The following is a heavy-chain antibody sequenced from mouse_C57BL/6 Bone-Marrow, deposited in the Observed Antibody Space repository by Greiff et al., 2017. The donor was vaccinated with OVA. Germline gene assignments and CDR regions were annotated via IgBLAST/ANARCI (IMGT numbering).Heavy chain of an antibody. V-gene: IGHV3-1*01. J-gene: IGHJ1*03. D-gene: IGHD1-1*01. CDR1: GYSITSGYD. CDR3: ARDEYYGSWYFDV. CDR2: ISYSGST. Sequence: EVKVVESGPGMVKPSQSLSLTCTVTGYSITSGYDWHWIRHFPGNKLEWMGYISYSGSTNYNPSLKSRISITHDTSKNHFFLKLNSVTTEDTATYYCARDEYYGSWYFDVWGTGTTVTVSS.